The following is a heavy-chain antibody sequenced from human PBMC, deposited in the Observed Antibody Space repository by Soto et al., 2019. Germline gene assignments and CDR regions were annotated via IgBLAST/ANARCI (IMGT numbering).Heavy chain of an antibody. Sequence: QVQLQQWGAGLLKPSETLSLTCAVYGGSFSGYYWSWIRQPPGKGLEWIGEINHSGSTNYNPSLKSRVTISVDTSQNQFSLKLSSVTAADTAVYYCAREGLYYYGSGSHMNYYYYMDVWGKGTTVTVSS. D-gene: IGHD3-10*01. J-gene: IGHJ6*03. CDR2: INHSGST. V-gene: IGHV4-34*01. CDR3: AREGLYYYGSGSHMNYYYYMDV. CDR1: GGSFSGYY.